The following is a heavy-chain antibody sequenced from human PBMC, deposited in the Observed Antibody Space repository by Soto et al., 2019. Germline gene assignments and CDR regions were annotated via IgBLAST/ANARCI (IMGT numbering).Heavy chain of an antibody. CDR2: IYYSGST. J-gene: IGHJ6*02. D-gene: IGHD2-2*01. Sequence: SEMLSLTCTVSGGSISSYYWSWIRQPPGKGLEWIGYIYYSGSTNYNPSLKSRVTISVDTSKNQFSLKLNSVTAADTAVYYCARHFPNYCTSTSCPGYYYYGMDVWGQGTTVTVSS. V-gene: IGHV4-59*08. CDR3: ARHFPNYCTSTSCPGYYYYGMDV. CDR1: GGSISSYY.